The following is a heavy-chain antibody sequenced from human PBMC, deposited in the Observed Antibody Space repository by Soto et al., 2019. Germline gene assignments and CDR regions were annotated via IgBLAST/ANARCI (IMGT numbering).Heavy chain of an antibody. Sequence: VXSVKVSCNASGYTFTSYGSSLLRQSPGQGLEWMGWISAYNGNTNYAQKLQGRVTMTTDTSTSTAYMELRSLTSDDMDVYYSARQQITADYCGMDVGGQGTTVTVS. V-gene: IGHV1-18*03. D-gene: IGHD6-19*01. CDR2: ISAYNGNT. J-gene: IGHJ6*02. CDR3: ARQQITADYCGMDV. CDR1: GYTFTSYG.